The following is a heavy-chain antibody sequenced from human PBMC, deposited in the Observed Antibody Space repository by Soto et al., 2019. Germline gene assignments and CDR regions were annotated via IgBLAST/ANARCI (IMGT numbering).Heavy chain of an antibody. Sequence: SVKVSCKASGGSLSTNPISWVRQAPGQGLEWMGGTGSGTGPGNHAQKFQGRLTVTADKSTSTVYMELTNLSSEDTAVYYCAKDMEIAAAPGHCWFDPWGQGPLVTVSS. CDR2: TGSGTGPG. V-gene: IGHV1-69*06. CDR1: GGSLSTNP. J-gene: IGHJ5*02. CDR3: AKDMEIAAAPGHCWFDP. D-gene: IGHD6-13*01.